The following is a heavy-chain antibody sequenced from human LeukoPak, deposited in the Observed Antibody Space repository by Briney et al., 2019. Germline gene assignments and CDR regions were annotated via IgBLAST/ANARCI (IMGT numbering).Heavy chain of an antibody. Sequence: SGRSLRLSCAASGFTFSSYGMHWVRQAPGKGLEWVAVTSDDGSNKYYVDSVKGRFTISRDNSKNTLYLQMNSLRAEDTAVYYCARVGVGATTFFDYWGQGTLVTVSS. CDR2: TSDDGSNK. CDR1: GFTFSSYG. D-gene: IGHD1-26*01. J-gene: IGHJ4*02. CDR3: ARVGVGATTFFDY. V-gene: IGHV3-30*03.